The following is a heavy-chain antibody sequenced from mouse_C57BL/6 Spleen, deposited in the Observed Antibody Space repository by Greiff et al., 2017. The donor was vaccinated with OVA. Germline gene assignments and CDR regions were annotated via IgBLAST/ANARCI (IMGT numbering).Heavy chain of an antibody. D-gene: IGHD1-1*01. CDR1: GFTFSSYA. CDR2: ISSGGDYI. CDR3: TSPGSSPFAY. V-gene: IGHV5-9-1*02. J-gene: IGHJ3*01. Sequence: EVKVVESGEGLVKPGGSLKLSCAASGFTFSSYAMSWVRQTPETRLEWVAYISSGGDYIYYADTVKGRFTFSRDNARNTLYLQMSSLKSEDPAMYYCTSPGSSPFAYWGQGTLVTVSA.